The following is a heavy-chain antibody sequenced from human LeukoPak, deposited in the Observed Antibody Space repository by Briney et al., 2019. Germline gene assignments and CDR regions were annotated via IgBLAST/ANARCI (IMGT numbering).Heavy chain of an antibody. Sequence: VSVKVSCKASGYTFTSYYMHWVRQAPGQGLEWMGIINPSGGSTSYAQKFQGRVTMTRDTSTSTVYMELSSLRSEDTAVYYCARDLGDGYRSAFSFVYWGQGTLVTVSS. CDR3: ARDLGDGYRSAFSFVY. CDR2: INPSGGST. CDR1: GYTFTSYY. J-gene: IGHJ4*02. V-gene: IGHV1-46*01. D-gene: IGHD5-24*01.